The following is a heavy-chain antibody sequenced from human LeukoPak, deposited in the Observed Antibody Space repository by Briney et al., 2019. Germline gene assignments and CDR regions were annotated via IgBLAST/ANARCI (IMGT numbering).Heavy chain of an antibody. J-gene: IGHJ4*02. CDR2: INPNTGGI. V-gene: IGHV1-2*02. Sequence: ASVKVSCKASGYTFTGYYIHWVRQAPGQGLEWMGWINPNTGGIKYAQKFQGRVTMTRDTSISTSYMDLSRLRSDDTAVYYCARDIAYGDYPYNWGQGTLVTVSS. D-gene: IGHD4-17*01. CDR1: GYTFTGYY. CDR3: ARDIAYGDYPYN.